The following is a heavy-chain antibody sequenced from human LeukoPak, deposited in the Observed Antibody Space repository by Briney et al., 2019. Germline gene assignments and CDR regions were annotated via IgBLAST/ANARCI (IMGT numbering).Heavy chain of an antibody. J-gene: IGHJ6*03. CDR2: INSDGSST. D-gene: IGHD3-3*01. CDR3: ARSPFDRKTYYDFWSGYPWYYYYYMDV. Sequence: GGSLRLYCAASGFTFSSYWMHWVRQAPGKGLVWVSRINSDGSSTSYADSVKGRFTISRDNAKNSLYLQMNSLRAEDTAVYYCARSPFDRKTYYDFWSGYPWYYYYYMDVWGKGTTVTVSS. V-gene: IGHV3-74*01. CDR1: GFTFSSYW.